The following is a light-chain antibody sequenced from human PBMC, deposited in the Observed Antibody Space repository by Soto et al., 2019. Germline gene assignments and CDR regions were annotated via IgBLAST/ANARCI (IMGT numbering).Light chain of an antibody. CDR1: QVITND. CDR2: AAS. J-gene: IGKJ1*01. CDR3: LQLNTYPWT. Sequence: IQMTQSPSSLSASVGDRLSITCRASQVITNDLGWYQQKPGKAPKRLIYAASTLQSGVPSRLSGSGSGTEFTLTISSLQPEDVATYYCLQLNTYPWTFGQGTKVESK. V-gene: IGKV1-17*01.